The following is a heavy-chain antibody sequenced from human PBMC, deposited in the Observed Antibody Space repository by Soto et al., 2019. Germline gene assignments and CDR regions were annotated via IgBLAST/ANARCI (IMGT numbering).Heavy chain of an antibody. CDR3: ARSIFP. V-gene: IGHV4-59*12. J-gene: IGHJ5*02. CDR2: IYYSGST. Sequence: PSETLSLTCTVSGGSISSYYWSWIRQPPGKGLEWIGYIYYSGSTNYNPSLKSRVTISVDTSKNQFSLKLSSVTAADTAVYYCARSIFPCGEGTLVTVSS. D-gene: IGHD6-6*01. CDR1: GGSISSYY.